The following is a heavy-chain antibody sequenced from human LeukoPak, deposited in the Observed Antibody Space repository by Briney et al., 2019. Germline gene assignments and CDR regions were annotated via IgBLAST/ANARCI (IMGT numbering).Heavy chain of an antibody. J-gene: IGHJ4*02. CDR3: ATGEDYQYYFDY. CDR2: ISGSGGST. D-gene: IGHD3-10*01. V-gene: IGHV3-23*01. Sequence: PGGSLRLSCAASGFTFSSYAMSWVRQAPGKGLEWVSAISGSGGSTYYADSVKGRFTISRDNSKNTLYLQMNSLRAEDTAVYYCATGEDYQYYFDYSGQGTLATVSS. CDR1: GFTFSSYA.